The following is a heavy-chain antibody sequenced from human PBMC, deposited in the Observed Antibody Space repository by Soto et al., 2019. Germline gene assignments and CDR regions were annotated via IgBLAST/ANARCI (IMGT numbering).Heavy chain of an antibody. V-gene: IGHV1-69*13. CDR3: ARDSDHSSGWYSGHYYGMDV. Sequence: ASVKVSCKASGGTFSSYAISWVRQAPGQGLEWMGGIIPIFGTANYAQKFQGRVTITADESTSTAYMELSSLRSEDTAVYYCARDSDHSSGWYSGHYYGMDVWGQGTTVTVSS. CDR1: GGTFSSYA. D-gene: IGHD6-19*01. J-gene: IGHJ6*02. CDR2: IIPIFGTA.